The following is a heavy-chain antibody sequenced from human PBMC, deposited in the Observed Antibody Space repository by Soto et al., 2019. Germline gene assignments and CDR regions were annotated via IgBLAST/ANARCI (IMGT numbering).Heavy chain of an antibody. V-gene: IGHV3-23*01. CDR3: AKGVEGYVVSSFDS. J-gene: IGHJ4*02. Sequence: EVQLLESGGGGVQPGGSLRLSCAASGFIFSDYAMTWVRQTPGKGLEWVSAITSSGSSTYFADSLKGRITSSRDNSKNTLSLQMDSLRVEDTAIYYCAKGVEGYVVSSFDSWGQGALVTVSS. CDR2: ITSSGSST. D-gene: IGHD5-12*01. CDR1: GFIFSDYA.